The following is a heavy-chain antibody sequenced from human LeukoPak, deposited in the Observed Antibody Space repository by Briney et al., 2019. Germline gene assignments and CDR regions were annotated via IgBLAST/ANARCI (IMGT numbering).Heavy chain of an antibody. J-gene: IGHJ4*02. D-gene: IGHD3-10*01. CDR2: IYYSGST. Sequence: SETLSLTCTVSGGSISSYYWSWIRQPPGKGLEWIGYIYYSGSTNYNPSLKSRVTISVYTSKNQFSLKLSSVTAADTAVYYCARSRFGAMDYWGQGTLVTVSS. CDR3: ARSRFGAMDY. CDR1: GGSISSYY. V-gene: IGHV4-59*12.